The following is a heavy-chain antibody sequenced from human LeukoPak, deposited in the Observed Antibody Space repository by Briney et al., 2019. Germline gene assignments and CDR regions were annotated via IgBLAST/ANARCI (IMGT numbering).Heavy chain of an antibody. D-gene: IGHD6-19*01. J-gene: IGHJ4*02. CDR1: GVPFSNYY. V-gene: IGHV4-34*01. CDR2: INHSGYT. Sequence: KSSETLSLTCAVSGVPFSNYYWSWVRQSPRQGLEWIGEINHSGYTNYNPSLKSRVTMSIDTSTNQFSLMLTSVTAADAGVYYCTRAVAGHPDWGQGALVTVSS. CDR3: TRAVAGHPD.